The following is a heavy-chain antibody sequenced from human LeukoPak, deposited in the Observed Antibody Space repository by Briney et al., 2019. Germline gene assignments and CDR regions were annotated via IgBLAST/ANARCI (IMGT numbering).Heavy chain of an antibody. J-gene: IGHJ3*02. V-gene: IGHV3-33*01. CDR3: ARAGSGSHPKELGAFDI. Sequence: GRSLGLSCAASGFTFNTYGMHWVRQAPGKGLEWVAVIWYDGSNKYYADSVKGRFTISRDNSKNTLDLQMNSLRAEDTAVYYCARAGSGSHPKELGAFDIWGQGTMVTVSS. D-gene: IGHD1-26*01. CDR1: GFTFNTYG. CDR2: IWYDGSNK.